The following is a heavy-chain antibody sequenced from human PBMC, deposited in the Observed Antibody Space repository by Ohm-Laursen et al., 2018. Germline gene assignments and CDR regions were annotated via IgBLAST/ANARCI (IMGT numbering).Heavy chain of an antibody. J-gene: IGHJ3*02. V-gene: IGHV4-4*07. CDR3: ARRGHAFDI. CDR1: GGSITSYY. Sequence: SDTLSLTCIVSGGSITSYYWSWIRQPAGKGLEWIGRIYASGITNYNPSLKSRVTISLNTSKNQFSLKLSSVTAADTAVYYCARRGHAFDIWGQGTMVTVSS. CDR2: IYASGIT.